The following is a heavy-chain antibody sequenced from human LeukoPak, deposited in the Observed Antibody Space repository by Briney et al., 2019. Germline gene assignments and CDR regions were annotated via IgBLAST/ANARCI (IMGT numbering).Heavy chain of an antibody. Sequence: GGSLRLSCAASGFTFSTYSMNWVRQAPGKGLEWVSYISSSSSTIHYADSVKGRFTISRDNAKNSLYLQMNSLRDEDTVVYYCARDIGDYVYYYGMDVWGQGTTVTVSS. D-gene: IGHD3-16*01. CDR1: GFTFSTYS. CDR3: ARDIGDYVYYYGMDV. J-gene: IGHJ6*02. V-gene: IGHV3-48*02. CDR2: ISSSSSTI.